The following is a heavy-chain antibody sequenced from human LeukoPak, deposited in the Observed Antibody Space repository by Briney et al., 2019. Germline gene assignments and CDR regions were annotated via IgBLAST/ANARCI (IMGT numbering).Heavy chain of an antibody. CDR3: ARGGDCSSTSCYMADY. CDR2: IVVGSDNT. Sequence: ASVKVSCKASGFTFTNSAMQWVRQARGQRLEWIGWIVVGSDNTNYAQKFQERVTITRDMSTSTAYMELSSLRSEDTAVYCCARGGDCSSTSCYMADYWGQGTLVTVSS. J-gene: IGHJ4*02. D-gene: IGHD2-2*02. V-gene: IGHV1-58*02. CDR1: GFTFTNSA.